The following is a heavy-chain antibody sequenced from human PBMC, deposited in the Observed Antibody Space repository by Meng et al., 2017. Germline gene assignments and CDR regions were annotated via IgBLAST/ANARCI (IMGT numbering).Heavy chain of an antibody. CDR1: GYTFTGYY. J-gene: IGHJ4*02. D-gene: IGHD5-12*01. CDR3: ARDSATGDF. V-gene: IGHV1-2*06. Sequence: VQLGQSGAEVKKPGASVKVSFKASGYTFTGYYMHWVRQAPGQGLEWMGRINPNGGGTNYAQKFQGRVTMTRDTSISTAYMELSRLISDDTAVYYCARDSATGDFWGQGTLVTVSS. CDR2: INPNGGGT.